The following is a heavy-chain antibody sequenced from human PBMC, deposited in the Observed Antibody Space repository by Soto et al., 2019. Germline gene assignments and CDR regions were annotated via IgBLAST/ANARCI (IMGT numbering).Heavy chain of an antibody. CDR2: ISYDENNK. Sequence: PGGSLRLSCAASGFTFSRYGMNWVRQAPGKGLEWVAVISYDENNKYYADSVKGRFTISRDNSKNTLYLQMNSLRAEDTAVYYCAKVLTGDLDYWGQGTLVTVSS. CDR3: AKVLTGDLDY. V-gene: IGHV3-30*18. J-gene: IGHJ4*02. D-gene: IGHD7-27*01. CDR1: GFTFSRYG.